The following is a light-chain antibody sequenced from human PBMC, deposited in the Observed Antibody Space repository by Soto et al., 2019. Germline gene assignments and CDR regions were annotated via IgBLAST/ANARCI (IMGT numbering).Light chain of an antibody. CDR3: QQYNNWPPIT. J-gene: IGKJ5*01. Sequence: DIQLTQSPSFLSATVGDRVTITCRASQGISSYLAWYQQKPGKAPKLLIYAASTLQSGVPSRFSGSGSGTEFTLTISSLQSEDFAVYYCQQYNNWPPITFGQGRRLEV. CDR2: AAS. V-gene: IGKV1-9*01. CDR1: QGISSY.